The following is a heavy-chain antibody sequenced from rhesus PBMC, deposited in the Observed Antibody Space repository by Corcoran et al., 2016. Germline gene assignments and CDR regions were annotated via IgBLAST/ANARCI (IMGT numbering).Heavy chain of an antibody. V-gene: IGHV4-106*01. CDR2: IYGSGGST. CDR3: ARDWRYSLYGLDS. CDR1: GCSIRDSYY. J-gene: IGHJ6*01. D-gene: IGHD1-1*01. Sequence: QVQLQESGPGLVKPSETLSLTCAVSGCSIRDSYYWSWIRQPPGKGLEWFGYIYGSGGSTSYNPSLKSRVTISTDTSNNQFSLKLSSVTAADTAVYYCARDWRYSLYGLDSWGQGVVVTVSS.